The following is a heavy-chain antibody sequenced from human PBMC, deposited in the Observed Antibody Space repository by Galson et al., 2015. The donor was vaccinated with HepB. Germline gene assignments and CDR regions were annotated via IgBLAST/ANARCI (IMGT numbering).Heavy chain of an antibody. CDR3: VNLPITLNIVVDPPHI. D-gene: IGHD2-21*01. Sequence: SLRLSCAASGFTFSAYAMHWVRQAPGKGLEYLSSITSNGGSTYYADSVKGRFTISRDNSKNTLYLQMSSLRAEDTAVYYCVNLPITLNIVVDPPHIWGQGTLVTVSS. V-gene: IGHV3-64D*06. J-gene: IGHJ4*02. CDR1: GFTFSAYA. CDR2: ITSNGGST.